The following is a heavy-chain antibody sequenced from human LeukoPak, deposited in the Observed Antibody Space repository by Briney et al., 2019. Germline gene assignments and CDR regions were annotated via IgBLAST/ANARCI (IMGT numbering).Heavy chain of an antibody. CDR3: AKGGATVIDY. J-gene: IGHJ4*02. D-gene: IGHD4-17*01. V-gene: IGHV3-74*01. Sequence: GGSLRLSCAASGFTFSNYWMHWVRQAPGKGLVWVSRINSDGSSTTSAGSVKGRFTISRDNAKNTLYLQMNSLRAEDTAVYYCAKGGATVIDYWGQGTLVTVSS. CDR1: GFTFSNYW. CDR2: INSDGSST.